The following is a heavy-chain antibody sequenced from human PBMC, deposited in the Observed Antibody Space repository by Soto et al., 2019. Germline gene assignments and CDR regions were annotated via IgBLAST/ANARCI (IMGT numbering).Heavy chain of an antibody. CDR2: IRGFSPYA. D-gene: IGHD2-15*01. Sequence: PGGSLRLSCVASGFTFRSYTMNWVRQAPGKGLEWVSGIRGFSPYAFYADSVKGRFTISRDNAQNSLFLQINSLRAEDTAVYYCARDRGYDAGFFGMDVWGQGTKVTVSS. CDR1: GFTFRSYT. CDR3: ARDRGYDAGFFGMDV. V-gene: IGHV3-21*01. J-gene: IGHJ6*02.